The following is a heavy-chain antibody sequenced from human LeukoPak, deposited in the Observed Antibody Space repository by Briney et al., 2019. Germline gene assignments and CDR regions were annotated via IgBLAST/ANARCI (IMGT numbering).Heavy chain of an antibody. V-gene: IGHV1-69*06. J-gene: IGHJ5*02. CDR2: IVPIFGTR. CDR1: GGTFRNFA. D-gene: IGHD2-15*01. CDR3: AREPATLGYCSGGNCYRYNWFDP. Sequence: GSSVKVSCTASGGTFRNFAINWVRQAPGQGLEWMGRIVPIFGTRNYTQNFQGRVTITADRYTGTAYMELRSLKIDDTAVYYCAREPATLGYCSGGNCYRYNWFDPWGQGTLVTVSS.